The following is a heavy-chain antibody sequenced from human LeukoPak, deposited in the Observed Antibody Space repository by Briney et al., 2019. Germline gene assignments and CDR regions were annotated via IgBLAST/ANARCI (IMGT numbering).Heavy chain of an antibody. Sequence: GGSLRLSCATSGFTFSTYGMTWVHQAPGEGLEWVAGISGRGITTAYAESVEGRFTISRDNSKNTLYMQMDSLRVEDTAVYYCAKYDNGFFYYYLDVWGKGTTVTVSS. CDR1: GFTFSTYG. CDR3: AKYDNGFFYYYLDV. J-gene: IGHJ6*03. CDR2: ISGRGITT. D-gene: IGHD3-22*01. V-gene: IGHV3-23*01.